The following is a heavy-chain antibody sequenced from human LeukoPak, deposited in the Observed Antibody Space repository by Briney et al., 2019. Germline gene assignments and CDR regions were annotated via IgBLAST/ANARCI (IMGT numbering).Heavy chain of an antibody. D-gene: IGHD4/OR15-4a*01. J-gene: IGHJ5*02. CDR1: GGPIRSNNFY. Sequence: SETLSLTCTVSGGPIRSNNFYWGWIRQPPGKGLEWIGTLYFSGSTYYNPSLKSRVTISLDTSKHQFSLNLNSVTAADTAVYYCARVFRFGQTIENWFDPWGQGTLVTVSS. CDR2: LYFSGST. CDR3: ARVFRFGQTIENWFDP. V-gene: IGHV4-39*07.